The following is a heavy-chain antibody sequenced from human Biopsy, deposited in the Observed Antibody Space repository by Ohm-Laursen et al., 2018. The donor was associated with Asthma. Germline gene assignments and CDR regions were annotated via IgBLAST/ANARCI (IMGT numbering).Heavy chain of an antibody. D-gene: IGHD1-14*01. CDR1: GFTFMGYH. V-gene: IGHV1-2*06. J-gene: IGHJ5*02. CDR3: ARGQKSPGNRWFDP. CDR2: INPNGGAT. Sequence: ASVKVSCKSSGFTFMGYHIFWMRQAPGQGLEWMGRINPNGGATHYAPKFQGRVTLSRDTSISTAYMDLSALRSDDTAVYYCARGQKSPGNRWFDPWGQGTLVTVSS.